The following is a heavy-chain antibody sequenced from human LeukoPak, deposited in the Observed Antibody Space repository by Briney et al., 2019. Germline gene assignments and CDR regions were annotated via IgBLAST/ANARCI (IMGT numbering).Heavy chain of an antibody. CDR3: ARLTVTNAY. CDR2: IYTSGST. V-gene: IGHV4-59*10. D-gene: IGHD4-17*01. CDR1: GGSFSGYY. Sequence: SSETLSLTCAVYGGSFSGYYWSWIRQPAGKGLEWIGRIYTSGSTNYNPSLKSRVTMSVDTSKNQFSLKLSSVTAADTAVYYCARLTVTNAYWGQGTLVTVSS. J-gene: IGHJ4*02.